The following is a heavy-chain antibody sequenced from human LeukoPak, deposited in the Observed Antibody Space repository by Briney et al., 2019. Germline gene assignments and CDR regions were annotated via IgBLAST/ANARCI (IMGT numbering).Heavy chain of an antibody. D-gene: IGHD5-18*01. Sequence: ASVNVSCKASGYTFTGYYMHWVRQAPGQGLAWMGWINPNSGGTNYAQKFQGWVTMTSDTSISTAYMELSRLRSDDTAVYYCARAVRLSSTAMVFGYWGREPWSPSPQ. CDR2: INPNSGGT. J-gene: IGHJ4*02. V-gene: IGHV1-2*04. CDR3: ARAVRLSSTAMVFGY. CDR1: GYTFTGYY.